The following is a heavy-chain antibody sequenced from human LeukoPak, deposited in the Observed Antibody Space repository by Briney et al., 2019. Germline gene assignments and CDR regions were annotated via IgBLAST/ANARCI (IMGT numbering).Heavy chain of an antibody. J-gene: IGHJ6*03. V-gene: IGHV3-30*02. Sequence: GGSLRLSRSASGFSFSTYAMHWVRQAPGKGLEWVAFMRYDGSNEYYADSVKGRFTISRDNSKNTLYLQMNRLRAEDTAVYYCAKDLYYYYMDVWGKGTTVTVSS. CDR2: MRYDGSNE. CDR3: AKDLYYYYMDV. CDR1: GFSFSTYA.